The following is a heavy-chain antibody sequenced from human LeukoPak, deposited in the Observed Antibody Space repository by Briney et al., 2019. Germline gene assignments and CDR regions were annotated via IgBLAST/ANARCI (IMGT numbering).Heavy chain of an antibody. CDR1: GFTFSSYA. CDR2: ISGSGGST. J-gene: IGHJ4*02. D-gene: IGHD3-10*02. Sequence: GGSLRLSCAASGFTFSSYAMSWVRQAPGKGLEWVSAISGSGGSTYYADSVKGRFTISRDNSKNTLYLQMNSLRAEDTAVYYCARSDVGETGLLFDYWGQGTLVTVSS. CDR3: ARSDVGETGLLFDY. V-gene: IGHV3-23*01.